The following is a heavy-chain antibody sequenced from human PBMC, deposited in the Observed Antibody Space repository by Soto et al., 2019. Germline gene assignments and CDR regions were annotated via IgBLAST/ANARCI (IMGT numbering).Heavy chain of an antibody. CDR3: ARWSNHKVVDP. CDR1: GFTFRRHG. Sequence: QEQLVESGGGVVQPGMSLRLSCEGSGFTFRRHGMHWVRQSPGEGLEWLAVIWYDGSEQYYADSVKGRFTISRDNSKNMLYLQLNTLTVEDTAVYYSARWSNHKVVDPWGQGTMVTVS. V-gene: IGHV3-33*03. J-gene: IGHJ5*02. CDR2: IWYDGSEQ. D-gene: IGHD2-8*02.